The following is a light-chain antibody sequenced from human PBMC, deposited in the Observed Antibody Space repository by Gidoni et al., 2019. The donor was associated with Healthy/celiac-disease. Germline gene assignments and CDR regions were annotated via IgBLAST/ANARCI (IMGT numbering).Light chain of an antibody. CDR1: QSVSSN. Sequence: EIVMTQSPATLSVSPGERATLSCRASQSVSSNLAWYQQKPGQAPRLLIYGASTRATGIPARFSGSGSGTEFTLTISSLQSEDFAVYYCQQYNNWPPKRFXGXTKVEIK. V-gene: IGKV3-15*01. J-gene: IGKJ4*01. CDR2: GAS. CDR3: QQYNNWPPKR.